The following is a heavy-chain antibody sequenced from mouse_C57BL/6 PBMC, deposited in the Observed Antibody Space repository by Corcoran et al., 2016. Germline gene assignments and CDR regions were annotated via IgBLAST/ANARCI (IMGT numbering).Heavy chain of an antibody. D-gene: IGHD2-4*01. V-gene: IGHV8-5*01. CDR3: SQIYYDYYYAMYY. CDR2: IWWNDDK. CDR1: GISVSTSNVG. J-gene: IGHJ4*01. Sequence: QVTLQESGPGILQSSQTLWLTCSFSGISVSTSNVGMGCIHQPSGKGLEWLAHIWWNDDKYYNPSLKSRLTISKETSNNQVFLKITSVDTADTATYYCSQIYYDYYYAMYYWGQGTSVTVSS.